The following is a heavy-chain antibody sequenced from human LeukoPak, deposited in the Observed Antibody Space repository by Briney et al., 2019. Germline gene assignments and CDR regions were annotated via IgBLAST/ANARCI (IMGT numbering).Heavy chain of an antibody. CDR1: GYTFTIYG. Sequence: ASVKVSCKASGYTFTIYGISWVRQAPGQGLEWMGWISAYNGNTNYAQKLQGRVTMTTDTSTSTAYMDLRSLRSDDTAVYYCARDPNYYGSGSYYNVGFFVLWGQGTLVTVSS. J-gene: IGHJ4*02. V-gene: IGHV1-18*01. CDR2: ISAYNGNT. CDR3: ARDPNYYGSGSYYNVGFFVL. D-gene: IGHD3-10*01.